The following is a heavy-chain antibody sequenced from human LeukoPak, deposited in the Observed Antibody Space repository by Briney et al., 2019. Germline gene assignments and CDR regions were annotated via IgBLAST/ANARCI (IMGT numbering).Heavy chain of an antibody. CDR1: GGSISSGSYY. CDR3: AREGLPYDILTGQRLTDAFDI. CDR2: IYTSGST. J-gene: IGHJ3*02. D-gene: IGHD3-9*01. Sequence: PSQTLSLTCTVSGGSISSGSYYWSWIRQPAGKGLEWIGRIYTSGSTNYNPSLKSRVTISVDTSKNQFSLKLSSVTAADTAVYYCAREGLPYDILTGQRLTDAFDIWGQGTMVTVSS. V-gene: IGHV4-61*02.